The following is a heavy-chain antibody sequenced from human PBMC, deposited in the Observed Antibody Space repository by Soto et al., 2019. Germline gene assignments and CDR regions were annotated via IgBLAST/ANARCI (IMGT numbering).Heavy chain of an antibody. J-gene: IGHJ5*02. Sequence: GPSVQVSCKASGGTFSSYAISWVRQAPGQGLEWMGGIIPIFGTANYAQKFQGRVTITADESTSTAYMELSSLRSEDTAVYYCAERPAAIDPNSFDPWGQGSLVIVSS. CDR2: IIPIFGTA. CDR1: GGTFSSYA. CDR3: AERPAAIDPNSFDP. V-gene: IGHV1-69*13. D-gene: IGHD2-2*02.